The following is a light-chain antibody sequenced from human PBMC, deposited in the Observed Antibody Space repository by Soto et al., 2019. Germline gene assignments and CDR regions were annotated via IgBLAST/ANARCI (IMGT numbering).Light chain of an antibody. CDR3: QQYNDWPPYT. Sequence: EIVMTQSPATLSVSPGDRATLSCRASQSVNSNLAWYQQKPGQAPRLLIYGASTRATGIPVRFSGSGSGTEFTLIINSLQSEDFALYYCQQYNDWPPYTFGQGTKLEIK. V-gene: IGKV3-15*01. CDR2: GAS. CDR1: QSVNSN. J-gene: IGKJ2*01.